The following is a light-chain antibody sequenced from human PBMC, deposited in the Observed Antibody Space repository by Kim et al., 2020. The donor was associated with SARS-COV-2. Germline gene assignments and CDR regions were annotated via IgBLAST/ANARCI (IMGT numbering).Light chain of an antibody. CDR3: QSYDSSLSGSEV. CDR2: GNS. V-gene: IGLV1-40*01. J-gene: IGLJ1*01. Sequence: VTISCTGSSASVGAGYDVPWYQQLPGTAPQLLIYGNSNRPSGVPDRFSGSKSGTSASLAITGLQAEDEADYYCQSYDSSLSGSEVFGTGTKVTVL. CDR1: SASVGAGYD.